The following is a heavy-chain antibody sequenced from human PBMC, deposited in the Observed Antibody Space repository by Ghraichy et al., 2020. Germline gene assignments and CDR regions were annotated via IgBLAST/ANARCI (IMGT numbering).Heavy chain of an antibody. V-gene: IGHV4-59*01. CDR3: ARAGYSYGYSRLDFDL. CDR2: IYYSGRT. CDR1: GGSISSYY. Sequence: SETLSLTCTVSGGSISSYYWSWIRQPRGKGLEWIGYIYYSGRTKYNPSLKSRVTISEDTSKNQFSLKMSSVTAADTAVYYCARAGYSYGYSRLDFDLWCRGTLVTVSA. J-gene: IGHJ2*01. D-gene: IGHD5-18*01.